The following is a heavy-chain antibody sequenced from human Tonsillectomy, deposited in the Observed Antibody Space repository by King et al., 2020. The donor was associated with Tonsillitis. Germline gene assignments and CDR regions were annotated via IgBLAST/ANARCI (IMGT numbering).Heavy chain of an antibody. CDR2: IYYSGST. V-gene: IGHV4-39*07. Sequence: QLQESGPGLVKPSETLSLTCTVSGGSISSSSYYWGWIRQPPGKGLEWIGSIYYSGSTYYNPSLKSRVTISVDTSKNQFSLKLSSVTAADTAVYYCATSLEVGCSSGWTTGGWFDPWGQGTLVTVSS. CDR3: ATSLEVGCSSGWTTGGWFDP. CDR1: GGSISSSSYY. D-gene: IGHD6-19*01. J-gene: IGHJ5*02.